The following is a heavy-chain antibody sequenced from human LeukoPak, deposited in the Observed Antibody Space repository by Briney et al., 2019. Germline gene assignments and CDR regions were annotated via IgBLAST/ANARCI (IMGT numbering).Heavy chain of an antibody. CDR1: GFTFSSYG. Sequence: RSGRSLRLSCAASGFTFSSYGMHWVRQAPGKGLEWVAVIWYGGSNKYYADSVKGRFTISRDNSKNTLYLQMNSLRAEDTAVYYCAKVGYDSSGYLPWVLDYWGQGTLVTVSS. V-gene: IGHV3-30*18. J-gene: IGHJ4*02. CDR2: IWYGGSNK. CDR3: AKVGYDSSGYLPWVLDY. D-gene: IGHD3-22*01.